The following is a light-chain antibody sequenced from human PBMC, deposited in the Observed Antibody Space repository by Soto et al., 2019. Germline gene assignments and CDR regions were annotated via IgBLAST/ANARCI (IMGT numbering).Light chain of an antibody. Sequence: DVQLTQSPSSLSTSPGDRVTITCRASQAIDTHLSWYQQKPGKAPYLLIFRTSALRGGVTSRFIGRGSGTDFTLTINNLQPDDFATYYCLQSSNYPRTFGQGT. CDR1: QAIDTH. CDR3: LQSSNYPRT. J-gene: IGKJ1*01. V-gene: IGKV1-39*01. CDR2: RTS.